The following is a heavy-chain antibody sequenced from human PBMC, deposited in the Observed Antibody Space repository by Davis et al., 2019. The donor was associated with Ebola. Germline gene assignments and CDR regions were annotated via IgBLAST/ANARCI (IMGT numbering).Heavy chain of an antibody. CDR3: ARDLGRVTVGN. J-gene: IGHJ4*02. V-gene: IGHV3-7*03. D-gene: IGHD4-17*01. CDR2: INKDGSQK. CDR1: GFSVSSHW. Sequence: PGGSLRLSCAASGFSVSSHWMTWVRQAPGKGLESVAKINKDGSQKYYVDSVKGRFTISRDNAKASLYLQMNSLKTGDTAFYYCARDLGRVTVGNWGQGTLVTVSS.